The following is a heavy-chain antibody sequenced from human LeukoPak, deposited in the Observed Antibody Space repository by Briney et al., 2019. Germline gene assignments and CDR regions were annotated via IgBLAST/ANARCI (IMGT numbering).Heavy chain of an antibody. Sequence: GGSLRLSCVDSGFSFSSYAMSWVRQAPGKGLEWVSAISASGGATSYTDSVKGRFTISRDNSKSTLYLQMNSLRGEDTAVYYCATRAVSRVFDCWGQGTLVTVSS. CDR2: ISASGGAT. CDR1: GFSFSSYA. CDR3: ATRAVSRVFDC. V-gene: IGHV3-23*01. J-gene: IGHJ4*02.